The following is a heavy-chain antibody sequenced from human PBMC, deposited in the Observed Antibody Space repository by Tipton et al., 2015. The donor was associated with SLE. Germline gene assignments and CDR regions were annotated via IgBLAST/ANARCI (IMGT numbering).Heavy chain of an antibody. CDR3: ARDLAWGLGGFAY. Sequence: TLSLTCTVSDDSINSGLYYWSWIRQPAGKGLEWIGRTSPSGNTDYNPSLKRRVTISVDTSKNQFSLKLSSVTAADTAIYYCARDLAWGLGGFAYWGQGALVTVSS. CDR1: DDSINSGLYY. V-gene: IGHV4-61*02. CDR2: TSPSGNT. D-gene: IGHD7-27*01. J-gene: IGHJ4*02.